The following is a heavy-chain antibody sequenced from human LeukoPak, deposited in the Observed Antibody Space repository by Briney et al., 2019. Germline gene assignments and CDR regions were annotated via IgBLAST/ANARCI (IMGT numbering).Heavy chain of an antibody. Sequence: PSETLSLTCAVFGGSFSDDYWNWIRQPPGKGLEWLGEINHRGTNDFNPSLKRRVTISVDTSKKEFLLRLRSVHAADTAVYYCARTIVGPGTSYFDQWGQGTLVTVSS. D-gene: IGHD1-26*01. CDR3: ARTIVGPGTSYFDQ. CDR1: GGSFSDDY. J-gene: IGHJ4*02. CDR2: INHRGTN. V-gene: IGHV4-34*01.